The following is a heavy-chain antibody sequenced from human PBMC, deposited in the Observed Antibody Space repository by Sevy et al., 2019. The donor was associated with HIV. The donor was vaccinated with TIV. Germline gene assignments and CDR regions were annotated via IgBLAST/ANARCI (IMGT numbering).Heavy chain of an antibody. CDR3: ARRLSSAWYFDF. J-gene: IGHJ4*02. V-gene: IGHV3-53*01. D-gene: IGHD6-19*01. CDR1: GFSVSRNH. CDR2: IYSDGTI. Sequence: GSLRLSCAASGFSVSRNHINWVRQAPGKGQEWISVIYSDGTIKYADSVKGRFTISRDTSNNTVYLQVSSLRADDTAVYYCARRLSSAWYFDFWGQGTLVTVSS.